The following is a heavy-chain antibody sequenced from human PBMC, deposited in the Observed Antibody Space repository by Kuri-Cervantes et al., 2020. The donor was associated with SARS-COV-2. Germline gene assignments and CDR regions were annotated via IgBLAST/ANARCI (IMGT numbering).Heavy chain of an antibody. Sequence: GESLKISCEASGVTGSNFEMNWVRQAPGKGLEWVAYISESGATIYYADSVKGRFTISRDNANNSVYLQMHGLRAEDTAVYYCARGGIVGATGSVYFDYWAQGTLVTVSS. J-gene: IGHJ4*02. CDR2: ISESGATI. D-gene: IGHD1-26*01. CDR3: ARGGIVGATGSVYFDY. V-gene: IGHV3-48*03. CDR1: GVTGSNFE.